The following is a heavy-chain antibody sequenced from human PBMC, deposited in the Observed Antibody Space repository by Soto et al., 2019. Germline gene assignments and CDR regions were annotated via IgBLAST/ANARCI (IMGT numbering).Heavy chain of an antibody. J-gene: IGHJ3*01. CDR1: GFTFTSSA. CDR2: IVVGSGNT. CDR3: AADGYYYDSSPL. D-gene: IGHD3-22*01. V-gene: IGHV1-58*01. Sequence: SVKVSCKASGFTFTSSAVQWVRQARGQRLEWIGWIVVGSGNTNYAQKFQERVTITRDMSTSTAYMELSSLRSEDTAVYYCAADGYYYDSSPLWGQGTMVTVSS.